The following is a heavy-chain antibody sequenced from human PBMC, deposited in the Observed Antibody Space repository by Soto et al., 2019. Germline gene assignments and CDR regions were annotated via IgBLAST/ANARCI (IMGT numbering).Heavy chain of an antibody. J-gene: IGHJ4*02. Sequence: GESLRISCKGSGYTFSTYWIAWVRQMPGKGLEWMGIIYPGDSDTKYSPAFQGQVTISADKSINTAYLQWTSLEASDTAMYYCARKFPPTSSDSCGQATFVTGS. CDR2: IYPGDSDT. CDR3: ARKFPPTSSDS. CDR1: GYTFSTYW. V-gene: IGHV5-51*01.